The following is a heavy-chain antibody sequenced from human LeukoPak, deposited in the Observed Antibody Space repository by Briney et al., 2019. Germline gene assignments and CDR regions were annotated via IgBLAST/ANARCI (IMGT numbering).Heavy chain of an antibody. V-gene: IGHV3-74*01. CDR3: ASNGPGDYYSYYGMDV. D-gene: IGHD2-2*01. Sequence: GGSLRLSCAASGFTFSSYWMHWVRQAPGKGLVWVSRINSDCSSTSYADSVKGRFTISRDNAKNTLYLQMNSLRAEDTAVYYCASNGPGDYYSYYGMDVWGQGTTVTVSS. J-gene: IGHJ6*02. CDR1: GFTFSSYW. CDR2: INSDCSST.